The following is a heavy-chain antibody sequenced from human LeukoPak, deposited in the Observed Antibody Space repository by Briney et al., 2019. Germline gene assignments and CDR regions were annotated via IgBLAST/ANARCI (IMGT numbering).Heavy chain of an antibody. D-gene: IGHD2-2*01. CDR1: GFTFSSYW. J-gene: IGHJ6*02. Sequence: GGSLILSCAASGFTFSSYWMSWVRQAPGKGLEGVANIKQDGSEKYYEDSGKGRFTISRDNAKNSLYLQMNSLRAEDTAVYYCARDNSYCSSTSCSPDGVDVWGQGTTVTVSS. V-gene: IGHV3-7*01. CDR2: IKQDGSEK. CDR3: ARDNSYCSSTSCSPDGVDV.